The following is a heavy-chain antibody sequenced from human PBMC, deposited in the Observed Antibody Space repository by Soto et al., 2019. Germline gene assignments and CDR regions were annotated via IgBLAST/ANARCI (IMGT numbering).Heavy chain of an antibody. D-gene: IGHD3-3*01. J-gene: IGHJ4*02. CDR3: ARAPFIIRHITNLGEASPGVLDF. CDR2: IDPRNGVT. V-gene: IGHV1-2*02. CDR1: GYNFIDHD. Sequence: AAVKVSCKASGYNFIDHDIHWLRQAPAHGLEGMGYIDPRNGVTRLSEKFKYRVIMTSDTSISTVFLDLNNLRSDATALYYCARAPFIIRHITNLGEASPGVLDFWGQGTPVTVSS.